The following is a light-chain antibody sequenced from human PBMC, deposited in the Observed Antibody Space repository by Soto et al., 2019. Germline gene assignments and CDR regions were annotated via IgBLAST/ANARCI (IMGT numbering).Light chain of an antibody. CDR1: QSVSTN. V-gene: IGKV3-15*01. J-gene: IGKJ1*01. CDR3: QQYNTWPRT. CDR2: GAS. Sequence: EIVMTQSPATLSVPPGERATLSCRASQSVSTNFAWYQQKPGQAPRLLIYGASTRATAVPARFTASGSGTEFTLTISSLQSEDFAVYYCQQYNTWPRTFGQGTKVDIK.